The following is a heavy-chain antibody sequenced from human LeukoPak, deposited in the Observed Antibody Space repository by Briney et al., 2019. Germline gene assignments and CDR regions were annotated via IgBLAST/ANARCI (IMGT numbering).Heavy chain of an antibody. J-gene: IGHJ4*02. Sequence: GGSLRLSCAASGFTFSSYAMSWVRQAPGKGLEWVSAISGSGGSTYYADSVKGRFTISRDSSKNTLYLQMNSLRAEDTAVYYCAKHQLVVVPAANDYWGQGTLVTVSS. CDR2: ISGSGGST. D-gene: IGHD2-2*01. V-gene: IGHV3-23*01. CDR3: AKHQLVVVPAANDY. CDR1: GFTFSSYA.